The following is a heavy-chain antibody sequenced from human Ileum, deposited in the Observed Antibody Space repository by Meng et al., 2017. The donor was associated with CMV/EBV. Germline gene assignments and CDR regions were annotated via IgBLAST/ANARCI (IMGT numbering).Heavy chain of an antibody. J-gene: IGHJ4*02. Sequence: GESLKISCAASGFTFSSYWMTWVRQAPGKGLEWVANINQDGSERYYVDSVKGRFTISRDNAKNSLYLQMNSLRAEDTAAYYCVVRDYHSDYWGQGRLVTVSS. CDR3: VVRDYHSDY. CDR2: INQDGSER. CDR1: GFTFSSYW. D-gene: IGHD3-10*01. V-gene: IGHV3-7*01.